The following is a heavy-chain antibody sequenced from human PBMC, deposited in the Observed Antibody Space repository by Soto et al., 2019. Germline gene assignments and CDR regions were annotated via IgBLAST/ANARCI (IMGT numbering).Heavy chain of an antibody. CDR1: GYTFTSYG. CDR2: ISAYNGNT. V-gene: IGHV1-18*01. J-gene: IGHJ5*02. CDR3: ARAVFLWFGEPDGDNWFDP. Sequence: QVQLVQSGAEVKKPGASVKVSCKASGYTFTSYGISWVRQAPGQGLEWMGWISAYNGNTNYAQKLQGRVTMTTDTSTSTAYMELRSLRSDDTAVYYCARAVFLWFGEPDGDNWFDPWGQGTLVTVSS. D-gene: IGHD3-10*01.